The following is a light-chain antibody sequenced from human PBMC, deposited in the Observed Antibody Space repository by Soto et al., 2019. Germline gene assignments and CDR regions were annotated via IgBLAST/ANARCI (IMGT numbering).Light chain of an antibody. V-gene: IGKV3-15*01. J-gene: IGKJ2*01. CDR2: HAS. CDR3: QQFEQWPPLFS. CDR1: QRLNNN. Sequence: EIVMTQSPATLSASPGDRATLSCWARQRLNNNLVWYQQKPGHPPRLLNYHASTRAAGVPARFSDSGYGTEFTLYIRRLHSEDFAVYYCQQFEQWPPLFSFGQGNRVEIK.